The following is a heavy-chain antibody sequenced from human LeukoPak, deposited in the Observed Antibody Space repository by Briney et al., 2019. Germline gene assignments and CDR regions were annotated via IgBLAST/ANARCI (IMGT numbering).Heavy chain of an antibody. Sequence: SVTVSCKASGGTFSSYAISWVRQAPGQGLEWMGRIIPIFGTANYAQKFQGRVTITTDESTSTAYMELSSLRSEDTAVYYCARGSTGGADYYYDSSGYSIDYWGQGTLVTVSS. CDR2: IIPIFGTA. V-gene: IGHV1-69*05. CDR3: ARGSTGGADYYYDSSGYSIDY. J-gene: IGHJ4*02. CDR1: GGTFSSYA. D-gene: IGHD3-22*01.